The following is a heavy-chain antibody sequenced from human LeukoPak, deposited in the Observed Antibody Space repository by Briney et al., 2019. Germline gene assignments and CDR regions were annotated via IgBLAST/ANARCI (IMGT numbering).Heavy chain of an antibody. J-gene: IGHJ4*02. CDR3: ARDFAPDGYNSRFDY. CDR2: IYSGGST. V-gene: IGHV3-53*01. D-gene: IGHD5-24*01. CDR1: GGSISSSNR. Sequence: GTLSLTCAVSGGSISSSNRWSWVRQPPGKGLEWVSVIYSGGSTYYADSVKGRFTISRDNSKNTLYLQMNSLRAEDTAVYYCARDFAPDGYNSRFDYWGQGTLVTVSS.